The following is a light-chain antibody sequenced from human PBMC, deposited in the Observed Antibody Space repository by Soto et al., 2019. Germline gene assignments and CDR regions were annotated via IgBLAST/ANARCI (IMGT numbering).Light chain of an antibody. V-gene: IGKV1-33*01. CDR1: QDISNY. Sequence: DIQMTEYPSSLSPPLGDRVTMTCHAIQDISNYFNWYQQKPGKDPELLIYDAYNLETGAPSRFSGGGSGTDFTFTISSLQTEEIGIYYCEQYDNLSISVGHATRPAIK. CDR2: DAY. CDR3: EQYDNLSIS. J-gene: IGKJ5*01.